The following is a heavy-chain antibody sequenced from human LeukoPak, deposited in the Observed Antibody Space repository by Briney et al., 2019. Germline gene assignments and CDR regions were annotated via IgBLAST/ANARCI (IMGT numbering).Heavy chain of an antibody. CDR2: IYSGGST. CDR3: ARALEGLDY. V-gene: IGHV3-53*01. J-gene: IGHJ4*02. Sequence: GGSLILSCAASGFTVSSNYMSWVRQAPGKGLEWVSVIYSGGSTYYADSVKGRLTISRDNSKNTLYLQMNSLRAEDTAVYYCARALEGLDYWGQGTLVTVSS. CDR1: GFTVSSNY.